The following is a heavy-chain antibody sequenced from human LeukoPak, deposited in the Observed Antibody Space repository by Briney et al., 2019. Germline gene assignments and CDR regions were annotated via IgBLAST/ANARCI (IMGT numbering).Heavy chain of an antibody. Sequence: HRASVKVSCKASGGTFSSYAISWVRQAPGQGLEWMGGIIPIFGTANYAQKFQGRVTITADKSTNTAYMELSSLRSEDTAVYYCARDRSPYYYDLNDYWGQGTLVTVSS. D-gene: IGHD3-22*01. CDR1: GGTFSSYA. J-gene: IGHJ4*02. CDR2: IIPIFGTA. V-gene: IGHV1-69*06. CDR3: ARDRSPYYYDLNDY.